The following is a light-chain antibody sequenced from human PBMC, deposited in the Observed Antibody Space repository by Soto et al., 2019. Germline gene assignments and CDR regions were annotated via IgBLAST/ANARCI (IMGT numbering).Light chain of an antibody. V-gene: IGKV3-20*01. Sequence: EIVMTQSPATLSVSPGEGATLSCKASQNVYNNLAWYQQRPGQPPRLLIYGASSRATGIPDRFSGSESGTDFTLTISRLEPEDFAVYYCQQYGSSPWTFGQGTKVEIK. J-gene: IGKJ1*01. CDR1: QNVYNN. CDR3: QQYGSSPWT. CDR2: GAS.